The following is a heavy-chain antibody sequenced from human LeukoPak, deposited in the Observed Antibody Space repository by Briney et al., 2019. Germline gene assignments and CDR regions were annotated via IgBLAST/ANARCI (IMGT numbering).Heavy chain of an antibody. J-gene: IGHJ4*02. D-gene: IGHD6-19*01. Sequence: PGGSLRLSCAASEFTFNSYAMTWVRQAPGKGLEWVSAISGSGGSTYYADSVKGRFTISRDKSRNTLYVQMNSLRAEDTAVYYCARGSISAWYQPQDYWGQGTLVTVSS. CDR3: ARGSISAWYQPQDY. CDR2: ISGSGGST. V-gene: IGHV3-23*01. CDR1: EFTFNSYA.